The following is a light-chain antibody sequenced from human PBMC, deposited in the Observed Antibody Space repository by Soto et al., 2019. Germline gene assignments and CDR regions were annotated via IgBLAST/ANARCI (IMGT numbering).Light chain of an antibody. Sequence: IVLTHARGTLSLTPAEGATLCCRDTPGVASDLAWYLQKPGQPPRLLIYDAAIRATGIPDRISGSGSERDFTLTISRLEPEDAAVYYCQQYLNSPRTFGQGTKVDIK. V-gene: IGKV3-20*01. CDR3: QQYLNSPRT. CDR2: DAA. J-gene: IGKJ1*01. CDR1: PGVASD.